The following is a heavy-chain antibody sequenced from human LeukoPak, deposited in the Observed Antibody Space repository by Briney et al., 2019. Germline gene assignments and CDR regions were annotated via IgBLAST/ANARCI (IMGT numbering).Heavy chain of an antibody. Sequence: HTGGSLRLSCAASGFTFSIFGLNWVRQAPGKGLEWVSAISGSGGSTYYADSVKGRFTISRDNSKNTLYLQMNSLRAEDTAVYYCAKRLETYYYDSSGYWAFDIWGQGTMVTVSS. J-gene: IGHJ3*02. CDR2: ISGSGGST. V-gene: IGHV3-23*01. D-gene: IGHD3-22*01. CDR3: AKRLETYYYDSSGYWAFDI. CDR1: GFTFSIFG.